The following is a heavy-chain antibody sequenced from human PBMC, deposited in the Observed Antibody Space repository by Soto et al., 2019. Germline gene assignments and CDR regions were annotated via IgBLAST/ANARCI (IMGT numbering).Heavy chain of an antibody. CDR2: INPNSGMT. J-gene: IGHJ4*02. CDR3: ARKEMTTLPNIDY. Sequence: GSSVKVSCKASGYTFTTYYLHWVRQAPGQDLEWMGWINPNSGMTNSAQKFQGRVTMTRDTSITTAYMELSRLNSDDTAVYYCARKEMTTLPNIDYWGQGTQVTVSS. V-gene: IGHV1-2*02. D-gene: IGHD4-17*01. CDR1: GYTFTTYY.